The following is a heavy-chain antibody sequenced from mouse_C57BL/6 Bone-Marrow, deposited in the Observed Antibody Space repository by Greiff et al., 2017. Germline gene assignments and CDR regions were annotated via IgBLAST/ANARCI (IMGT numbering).Heavy chain of an antibody. Sequence: VQLKESGGDLVKPGGSLKLSCAASGFTFSSYGMSWVRQTPDKRLEWVATISSGGSYTYYPDSVKGRFTISRDNAKNTLYLQMSSLKSEDTAMYYCARPPYYYGSTLYWYFDVWGTGTTVTVSS. CDR3: ARPPYYYGSTLYWYFDV. CDR1: GFTFSSYG. CDR2: ISSGGSYT. J-gene: IGHJ1*03. D-gene: IGHD1-1*01. V-gene: IGHV5-6*01.